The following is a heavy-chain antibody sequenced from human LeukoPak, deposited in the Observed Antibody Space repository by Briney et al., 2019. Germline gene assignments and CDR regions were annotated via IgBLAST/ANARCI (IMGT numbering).Heavy chain of an antibody. V-gene: IGHV3-23*01. CDR2: ISGSGGST. Sequence: GGSLRLSCAASGFTFSSYGMSWVRQAPGKGLEWVSGISGSGGSTYYADSVKGRFTISRDNSKNTLDLQMNSLRVVDTAVYYCAKAAFYYDTSGYYLTDYWGQGTLVTVSS. CDR1: GFTFSSYG. D-gene: IGHD3-22*01. J-gene: IGHJ4*02. CDR3: AKAAFYYDTSGYYLTDY.